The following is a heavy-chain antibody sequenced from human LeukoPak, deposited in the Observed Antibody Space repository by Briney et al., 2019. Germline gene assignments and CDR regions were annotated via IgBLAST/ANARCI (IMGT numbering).Heavy chain of an antibody. Sequence: PGGSLRLSCAASGFTFSSYGMSWVRQAPGKGLEWVSAISGSGGSAYYADSVKGRFTISRDNSKNTLYLQMNSLRAEDTAVYYCARGAALNYGDYGGDYWGQGTLVTVSS. CDR1: GFTFSSYG. D-gene: IGHD4-17*01. CDR3: ARGAALNYGDYGGDY. CDR2: ISGSGGSA. V-gene: IGHV3-23*01. J-gene: IGHJ4*02.